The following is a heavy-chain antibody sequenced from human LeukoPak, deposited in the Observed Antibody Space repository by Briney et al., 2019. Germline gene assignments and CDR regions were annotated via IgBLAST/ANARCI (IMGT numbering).Heavy chain of an antibody. V-gene: IGHV3-30-3*01. Sequence: GGSLRLSCAASGFTFSSYAMHWVRQAPGKGLEWVAVISYDGSNKYYADSVKGRFTISRDNSKNTLYLQMNSLRAEDTAVYYCARVYPPQVGIFYYFDYWGQGTLVTVSS. CDR3: ARVYPPQVGIFYYFDY. CDR2: ISYDGSNK. D-gene: IGHD1-26*01. J-gene: IGHJ4*02. CDR1: GFTFSSYA.